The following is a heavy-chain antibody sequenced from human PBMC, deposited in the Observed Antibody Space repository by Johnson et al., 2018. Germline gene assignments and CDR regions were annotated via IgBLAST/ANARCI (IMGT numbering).Heavy chain of an antibody. CDR3: ARGRPPTTRRVAFDI. CDR2: IYYSGST. J-gene: IGHJ3*02. V-gene: IGHV4-59*01. D-gene: IGHD4-17*01. Sequence: QVQLQESGPGLVKXSETLSLTCTVSGGSISSYYWSWIRQPPGKGLEWIGYIYYSGSTNYNPSLKSRVTLSVDTSKNQFSLKLSSVTAADTAVYYCARGRPPTTRRVAFDIWGQGTMVTVSS. CDR1: GGSISSYY.